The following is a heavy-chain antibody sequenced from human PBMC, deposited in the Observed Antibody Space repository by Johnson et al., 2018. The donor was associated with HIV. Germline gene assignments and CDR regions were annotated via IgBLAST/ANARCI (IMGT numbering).Heavy chain of an antibody. CDR3: ARGGKRVMAAFDI. V-gene: IGHV3-30*02. D-gene: IGHD3-16*01. CDR1: GLTFSNYD. CDR2: IQYDGNNK. Sequence: QVQLVESGGGAVQPGGSLRISCTASGLTFSNYDMHWVRQSPGRWLEEVAFIQYDGNNKYYADSVKGRFTISRDNSKTTLYLQMNSLRAEDTAVYYCARGGKRVMAAFDIWGQGTMVTVSS. J-gene: IGHJ3*02.